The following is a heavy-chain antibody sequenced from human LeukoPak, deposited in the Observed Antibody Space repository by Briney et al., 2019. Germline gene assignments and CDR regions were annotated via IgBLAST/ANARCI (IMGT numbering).Heavy chain of an antibody. CDR2: IRPNSGGT. V-gene: IGHV1-2*02. Sequence: ASVTVYCKASGYTVTGYYMHWVRQAPGQGLEGTGWIRPNSGGTNYAQKFQGRVTKTRDTSVRTVSMELPSLRSADTGVYFCAREFRVVMTAFLDYWGQGTLVIVSS. D-gene: IGHD2-21*02. CDR1: GYTVTGYY. J-gene: IGHJ4*02. CDR3: AREFRVVMTAFLDY.